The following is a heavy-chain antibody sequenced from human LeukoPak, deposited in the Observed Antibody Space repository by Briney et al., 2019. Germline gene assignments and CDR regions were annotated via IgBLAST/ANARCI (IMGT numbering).Heavy chain of an antibody. CDR3: ARHRYSSGWPPHWFDP. CDR1: GGSISSYY. J-gene: IGHJ5*02. V-gene: IGHV4-59*08. D-gene: IGHD6-19*01. CDR2: IYYRGST. Sequence: SETLSLTCTVSGGSISSYYWSWIRQPPGKGLEWIGYIYYRGSTNYNPSLKSRVTISVDTSKNQFSLKLSSVTAADTAVYYCARHRYSSGWPPHWFDPWGQGTLVTVSS.